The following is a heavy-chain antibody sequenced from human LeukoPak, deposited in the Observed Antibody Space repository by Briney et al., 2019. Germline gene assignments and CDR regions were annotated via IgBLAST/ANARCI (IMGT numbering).Heavy chain of an antibody. J-gene: IGHJ5*01. CDR1: GYTFTSYY. D-gene: IGHD4-11*01. CDR3: AKGPLTATVWDWFDF. Sequence: ASVKVSCKASGYTFTSYYMHWVRQAPGQGLEWMGIINPSGGSTSYAQKFQGRVTMTRDTSTSTVYMELSSLRSEDTAVYYCAKGPLTATVWDWFDFWGQGTLVTVSS. CDR2: INPSGGST. V-gene: IGHV1-46*01.